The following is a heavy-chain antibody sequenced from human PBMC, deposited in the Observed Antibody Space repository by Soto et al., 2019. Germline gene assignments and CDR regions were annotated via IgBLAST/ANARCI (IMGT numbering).Heavy chain of an antibody. CDR2: ISAYNGNT. V-gene: IGHV1-18*04. Sequence: QVQLVQSGAEVKKPGASVKVSCKASGYTFTSYGISWVRQAPGQGLEWMGWISAYNGNTNYAQKLQGRVTMTTDTSTRTAYMELRSLRSDDTAVYYCARDIVVVPAIKTGWFDPWGQGTLVTVSS. CDR3: ARDIVVVPAIKTGWFDP. J-gene: IGHJ5*02. CDR1: GYTFTSYG. D-gene: IGHD2-2*01.